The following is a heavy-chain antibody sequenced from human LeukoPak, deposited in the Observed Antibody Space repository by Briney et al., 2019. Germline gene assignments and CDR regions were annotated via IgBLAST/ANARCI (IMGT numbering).Heavy chain of an antibody. CDR2: ISGSGYST. V-gene: IGHV3-23*01. CDR1: GFTFSSYA. J-gene: IGHJ5*02. CDR3: AKDSGATLTP. Sequence: GGSLRLSCAASGFTFSSYAMSWVRQAPGKGLEWVSAISGSGYSTYYADSVKGRFTISRDNSKNRLYLQMNSLRVEDTAVYYCAKDSGATLTPWGQGTLVTVSS. D-gene: IGHD1-26*01.